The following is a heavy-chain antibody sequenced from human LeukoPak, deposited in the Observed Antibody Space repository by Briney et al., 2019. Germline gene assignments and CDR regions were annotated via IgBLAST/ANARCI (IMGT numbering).Heavy chain of an antibody. Sequence: SETLSLTCAVSDDSFSSHYWTWIRQPPGKGLEWIGYISYIGSTNYNPSLKSRVTISIDTSKNQFSLKLSSVTAADTAVYYCARDLVTVTKGFDIWGQGTVVSVSS. J-gene: IGHJ3*02. CDR1: DDSFSSHY. D-gene: IGHD4-17*01. CDR3: ARDLVTVTKGFDI. CDR2: ISYIGST. V-gene: IGHV4-59*11.